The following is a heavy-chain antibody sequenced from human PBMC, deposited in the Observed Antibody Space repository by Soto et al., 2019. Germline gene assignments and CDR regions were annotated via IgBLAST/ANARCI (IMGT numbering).Heavy chain of an antibody. J-gene: IGHJ4*02. CDR2: IHHSRGT. D-gene: IGHD4-17*01. Sequence: SETLSLTCSVSGVSTNNYYWSWIRQPPGRGLEWLGYIHHSRGTYYKPSLSSRVTISLDTSKNQIPLNLTSATAADTAVYFCATSRGIYNGDSDFDNWGQGTQVTVSS. CDR3: ATSRGIYNGDSDFDN. V-gene: IGHV4-59*03. CDR1: GVSTNNYY.